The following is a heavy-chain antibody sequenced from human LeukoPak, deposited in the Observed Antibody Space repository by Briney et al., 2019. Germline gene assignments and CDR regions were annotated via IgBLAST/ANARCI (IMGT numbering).Heavy chain of an antibody. CDR2: IYHSGST. V-gene: IGHV4-38-2*02. Sequence: SETLSLTCTVSGYSISSGYYWGWIRQPPGKGLEWIGSIYHSGSTYYNPSLKSRVTISVDTSKNQFSLKLSSVTAADTAVYYCASTYGSGSYYNLNWFDPWGQGTLVTVSS. CDR1: GYSISSGYY. J-gene: IGHJ5*02. CDR3: ASTYGSGSYYNLNWFDP. D-gene: IGHD3-10*01.